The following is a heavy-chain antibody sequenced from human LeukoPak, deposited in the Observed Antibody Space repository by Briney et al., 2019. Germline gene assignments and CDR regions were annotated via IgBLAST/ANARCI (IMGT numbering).Heavy chain of an antibody. V-gene: IGHV3-30*03. CDR2: ISTDGSDK. J-gene: IGHJ6*02. CDR3: ARDMKDIAVAGTGAYYYYGMDV. CDR1: GFTFSDYG. Sequence: GGSLRLSCAASGFTFSDYGMQWVRQAPGKGLEWVALISTDGSDKDYADSVKGRFTLSRDNSKNTLYLQMNSLRAEDTAVYYCARDMKDIAVAGTGAYYYYGMDVWGQGTTVTVSS. D-gene: IGHD6-19*01.